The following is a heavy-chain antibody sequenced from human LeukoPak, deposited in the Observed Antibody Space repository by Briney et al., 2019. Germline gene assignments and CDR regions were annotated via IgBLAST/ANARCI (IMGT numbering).Heavy chain of an antibody. CDR3: ARGVAVASYYYGMDV. D-gene: IGHD6-19*01. J-gene: IGHJ6*02. V-gene: IGHV3-30-3*01. Sequence: GGSLRLSCAASGFTFSSYAMHGVRQAPGKGLEWVAVISYDGSNKYYADSVKGRFTISRDNSKNTLYLQMNSLRAEDTAVYYCARGVAVASYYYGMDVWGQGTTVTVSS. CDR1: GFTFSSYA. CDR2: ISYDGSNK.